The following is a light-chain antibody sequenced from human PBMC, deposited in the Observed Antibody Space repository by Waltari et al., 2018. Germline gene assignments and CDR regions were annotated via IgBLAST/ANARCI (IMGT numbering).Light chain of an antibody. CDR2: STS. Sequence: IVLTQSPDTLSLSPGERATLSCRASQSVTSISLAWYQQKPGQAPRLLIYSTSSRATEFSDRFSGSGSGTDFTLTINRLEPEDSAVYHCQQYDGSAVTFGGGTRVEIK. CDR3: QQYDGSAVT. J-gene: IGKJ4*01. V-gene: IGKV3-20*01. CDR1: QSVTSIS.